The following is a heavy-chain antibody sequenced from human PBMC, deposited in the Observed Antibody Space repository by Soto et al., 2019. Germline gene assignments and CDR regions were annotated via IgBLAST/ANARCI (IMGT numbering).Heavy chain of an antibody. CDR1: GFTFDDYA. CDR2: ISWNSGSM. V-gene: IGHV3-9*01. D-gene: IGHD3-22*01. Sequence: PGGSLRLSCAASGFTFDDYAMHWVRQAPGKGLEWVSGISWNSGSMGYTDYVKGRFTISRDNAKKSLYLQMNSLRAEDTALYYCAKVYGLKVVTRGYFDYWGQGTLVTVSS. CDR3: AKVYGLKVVTRGYFDY. J-gene: IGHJ4*02.